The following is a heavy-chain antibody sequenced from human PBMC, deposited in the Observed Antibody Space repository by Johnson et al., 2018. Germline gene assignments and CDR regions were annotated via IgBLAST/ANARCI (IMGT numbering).Heavy chain of an antibody. Sequence: QVQLVQSGGGVVQPGRSLRLSCAVSGFTFSDYGMHWVRQAPGKGLEWVAVISSDGNNKYHADSVKGRFTISRDNSKNTLYLQMNSLRAEDTAVYYCAKDQVYYDSSGYYTGNMDVWGKGTTVTVSS. D-gene: IGHD3-22*01. CDR2: ISSDGNNK. CDR3: AKDQVYYDSSGYYTGNMDV. J-gene: IGHJ6*03. CDR1: GFTFSDYG. V-gene: IGHV3-30*18.